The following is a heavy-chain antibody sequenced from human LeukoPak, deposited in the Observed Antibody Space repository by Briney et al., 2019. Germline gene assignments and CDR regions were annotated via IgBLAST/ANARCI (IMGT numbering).Heavy chain of an antibody. J-gene: IGHJ4*02. CDR1: GYSFSVYS. CDR3: AREGGTREYNGYTWRHFFDF. V-gene: IGHV1-46*01. D-gene: IGHD1-14*01. Sequence: ASVKVSCKASGYSFSVYSIDWVRQAPGQGLEWVGTINPNGGTTSFAQKFQGRVTLTRDMSTNTVSTELRSLRPEDTAVYFCAREGGTREYNGYTWRHFFDFWGQGTLVTVSA. CDR2: INPNGGTT.